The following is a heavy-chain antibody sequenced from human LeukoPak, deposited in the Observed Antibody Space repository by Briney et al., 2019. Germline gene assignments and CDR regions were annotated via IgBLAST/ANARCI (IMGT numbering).Heavy chain of an antibody. CDR3: ARKALVGTQRFDY. V-gene: IGHV3-30*02. Sequence: GGSLRLSCAASGFTFSSYGMHWVRQAPGKGLEWVAFIRYDGSNKYYADSVKGRVTISRDNSKNTLYLQMNSLRAEDTAVYYCARKALVGTQRFDYWGQGMLVTVPS. CDR2: IRYDGSNK. CDR1: GFTFSSYG. J-gene: IGHJ4*02. D-gene: IGHD4-23*01.